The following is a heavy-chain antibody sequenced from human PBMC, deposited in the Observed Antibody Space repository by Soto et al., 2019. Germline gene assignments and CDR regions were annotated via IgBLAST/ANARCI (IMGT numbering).Heavy chain of an antibody. D-gene: IGHD3-9*01. V-gene: IGHV3-23*01. CDR3: AKDSSSHYDILTGWVYYYGMDV. J-gene: IGHJ6*02. Sequence: GGSLRLSCSASVFTFSSYAMSWVRQAPGKGLEWVSAISGSGGSTYYADSVTGRFTISRDDSKNTLYLQMNSLRAEDTAVYYCAKDSSSHYDILTGWVYYYGMDVWGQGITVSVSS. CDR2: ISGSGGST. CDR1: VFTFSSYA.